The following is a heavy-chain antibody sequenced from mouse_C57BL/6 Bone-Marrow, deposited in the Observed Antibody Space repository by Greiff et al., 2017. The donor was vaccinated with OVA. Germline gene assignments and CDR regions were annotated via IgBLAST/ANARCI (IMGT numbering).Heavy chain of an antibody. Sequence: EVKLMESGGGLVQPGGSLKLSCAASGFTFSDYYMYWVRQTPEKRLEWVAYISNGGGSTYYPDTVKGRFTISRDNAKNTLYLQMSRLKSEDTAMYYCARHPYYSNYVRSWFAYWGQGTLVTVSA. CDR1: GFTFSDYY. D-gene: IGHD2-5*01. CDR2: ISNGGGST. CDR3: ARHPYYSNYVRSWFAY. J-gene: IGHJ3*01. V-gene: IGHV5-12*01.